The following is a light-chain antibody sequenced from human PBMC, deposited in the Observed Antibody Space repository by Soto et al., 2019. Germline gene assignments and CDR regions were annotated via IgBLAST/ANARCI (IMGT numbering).Light chain of an antibody. CDR2: DAS. J-gene: IGKJ5*01. V-gene: IGKV3-11*01. CDR3: QQRSNWPIT. CDR1: QSVSSY. Sequence: EIVLTQSPATLSLSPGERATLSCRTSQSVSSYFAWYQQKPGRAPRLLIYDASNRATGIPARFIGSGSGTDFTLTINSLEPEDFAVYYCQQRSNWPITFGQGTRLRL.